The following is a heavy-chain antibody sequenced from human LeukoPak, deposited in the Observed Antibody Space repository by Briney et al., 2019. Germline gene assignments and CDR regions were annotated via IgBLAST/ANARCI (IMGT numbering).Heavy chain of an antibody. CDR2: IIPIFGTA. J-gene: IGHJ4*02. CDR1: TDTFNNYG. Sequence: VASVKVSCKASTDTFNNYGIVWVRQAPGQGLEWMGGIIPIFGTANYAQKFQGRVTITTDESTSTAYMELSSLRSEDTAVYYCAITGGIWNYYDSSGYSTDYYFDYWGQGTLVTVSS. CDR3: AITGGIWNYYDSSGYSTDYYFDY. V-gene: IGHV1-69*05. D-gene: IGHD3-22*01.